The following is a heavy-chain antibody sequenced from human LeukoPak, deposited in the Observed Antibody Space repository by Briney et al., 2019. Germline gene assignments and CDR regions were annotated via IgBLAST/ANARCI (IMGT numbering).Heavy chain of an antibody. Sequence: GGSLRLSCAASGFTFSSYGMHWVRQAPGKGLEWVAVISYDGSNKYYADSVKGRFTISRDNSKNTLYLQMNSLRAEDTAVYYCAKDGGQSFFDPWGQGTLVTVSS. V-gene: IGHV3-30*18. CDR2: ISYDGSNK. CDR3: AKDGGQSFFDP. D-gene: IGHD3-16*01. J-gene: IGHJ5*02. CDR1: GFTFSSYG.